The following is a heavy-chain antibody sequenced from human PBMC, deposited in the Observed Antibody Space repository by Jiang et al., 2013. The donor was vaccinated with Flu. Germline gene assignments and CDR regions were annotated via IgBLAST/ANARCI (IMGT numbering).Heavy chain of an antibody. CDR2: IHNSGTT. CDR3: ARSYCGGDCYSMFGYSYYGMDV. J-gene: IGHJ6*02. Sequence: LLKPSETLSLTCTVSGGSINSYYWSWIRQPPGKGLEWIGYIHNSGTTNYNPSLKSRVTISIDTSTNQFSLKLISVTAPDTAVYYCARSYCGGDCYSMFGYSYYGMDVWGQGTTVTVSS. V-gene: IGHV4-59*08. D-gene: IGHD2-21*02. CDR1: GGSINSYY.